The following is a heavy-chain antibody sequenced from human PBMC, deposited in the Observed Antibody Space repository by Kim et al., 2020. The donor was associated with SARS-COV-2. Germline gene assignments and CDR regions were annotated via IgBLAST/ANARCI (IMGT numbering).Heavy chain of an antibody. Sequence: GGSPRLSCAASGFTFDTYGMGWVRQAPGKGLEWVSTISGSGDSAYYADSVRGRFTISRDSSTKTLSLQISSLRGDDSAIYYCAKGPWSTTSIPPFTFDSWGQGTLVTVSS. CDR1: GFTFDTYG. J-gene: IGHJ4*02. CDR3: AKGPWSTTSIPPFTFDS. CDR2: ISGSGDSA. V-gene: IGHV3-23*01. D-gene: IGHD1-26*01.